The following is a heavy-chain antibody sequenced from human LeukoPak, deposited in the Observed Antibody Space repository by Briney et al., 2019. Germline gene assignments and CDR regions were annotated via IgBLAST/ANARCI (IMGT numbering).Heavy chain of an antibody. D-gene: IGHD2-15*01. CDR3: ARAYCSGGSCYPFDY. CDR1: GFTFSSYS. CDR2: ISSSSSYI. J-gene: IGHJ4*02. V-gene: IGHV3-21*01. Sequence: GGSLRLSCAASGFTFSSYSMNWVRQAPGKGLEWGSSISSSSSYIYYADSVKGRFTISRDDAKNSLYLQMNSLRAEDTAVYYCARAYCSGGSCYPFDYWGQGTLVTVSS.